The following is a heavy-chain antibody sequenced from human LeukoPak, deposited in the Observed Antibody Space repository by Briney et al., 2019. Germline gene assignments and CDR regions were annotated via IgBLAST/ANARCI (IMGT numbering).Heavy chain of an antibody. J-gene: IGHJ4*02. CDR2: IWYDGSDK. CDR3: ARGDHGSGSYYDF. CDR1: GFTFSSFG. Sequence: GGSLRLSCAASGFTFSSFGMHWVRQAPGKRREWVAIIWYDGSDKYYADSVKGRFTISRDNSKNTLYLQMNSLRAEDTAVYYCARGDHGSGSYYDFWGQGTLVTVSS. D-gene: IGHD3-10*01. V-gene: IGHV3-33*01.